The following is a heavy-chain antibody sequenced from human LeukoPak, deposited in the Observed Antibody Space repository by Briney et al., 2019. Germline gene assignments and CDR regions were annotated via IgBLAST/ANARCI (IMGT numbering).Heavy chain of an antibody. J-gene: IGHJ3*02. CDR1: GFTFSSYA. CDR3: AKASAPYSSGWSAFDI. Sequence: GGSLRLSCAASGFTFSSYAMSWVRQAPGKGLEWVSAISVSGGNTQYADSVKGRFTISRDNSKNTLFLQMDSLRAEDTAVYCCAKASAPYSSGWSAFDIWGQGTMVTVSS. V-gene: IGHV3-23*01. CDR2: ISVSGGNT. D-gene: IGHD6-19*01.